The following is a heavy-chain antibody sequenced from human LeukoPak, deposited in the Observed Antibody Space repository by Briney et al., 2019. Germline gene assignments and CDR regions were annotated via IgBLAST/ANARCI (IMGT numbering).Heavy chain of an antibody. CDR1: GGTFSSYA. J-gene: IGHJ5*02. V-gene: IGHV1-69*13. Sequence: ASVTVSCKASGGTFSSYAISWVRQAPGQGLEWMGGIIPIFGTANYAQKFQGRVTITADESTSTAYMELSSLRSEDTAVYYCARENGIVVVPAAPGNWFDPWGQGTLVTVSS. CDR3: ARENGIVVVPAAPGNWFDP. CDR2: IIPIFGTA. D-gene: IGHD2-2*01.